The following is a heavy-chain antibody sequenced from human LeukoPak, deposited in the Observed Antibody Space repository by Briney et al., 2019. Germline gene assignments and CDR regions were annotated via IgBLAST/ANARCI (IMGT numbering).Heavy chain of an antibody. D-gene: IGHD3-22*01. J-gene: IGHJ3*02. CDR3: ARRLGDSSGYYYVISDAFDI. Sequence: SETLSLTCTVSGGSISSSSYYWGWIRQPPGKGLEWIGSIYYSGSTYYNPSLKSRVTISVDTSKNQFSLKLSSVTAADTAVYYCARRLGDSSGYYYVISDAFDIWGQGTMVTVSS. V-gene: IGHV4-39*07. CDR1: GGSISSSSYY. CDR2: IYYSGST.